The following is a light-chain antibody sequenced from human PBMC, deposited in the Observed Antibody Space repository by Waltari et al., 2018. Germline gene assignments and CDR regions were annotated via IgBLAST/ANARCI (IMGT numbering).Light chain of an antibody. Sequence: QSALPHPASVSGFPGHSITIPCTETGGEIGVDNLVSWYQQHPGKAPKLIIYEGSKRPSGVANRCSGSKSGNTASLTISGLQAEDEADYYCCSYAGSSTHVVFGGGTKLTVL. CDR2: EGS. CDR1: GGEIGVDNL. J-gene: IGLJ2*01. V-gene: IGLV2-23*01. CDR3: CSYAGSSTHVV.